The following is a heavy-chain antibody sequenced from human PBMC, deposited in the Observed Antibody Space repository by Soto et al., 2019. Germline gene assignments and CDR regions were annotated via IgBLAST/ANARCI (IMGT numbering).Heavy chain of an antibody. D-gene: IGHD3-16*02. CDR1: GFTFDDYA. Sequence: GGSLRLSCAASGFTFDDYAMHWVRQAPGKGLEWVSGISWNSGSIGYADSVKGRFTISRDNAKNSLYLQMNSLRAEDTALYYCAKTTTFGGVIATFDYWGQGTLVTVSS. CDR2: ISWNSGSI. J-gene: IGHJ4*02. V-gene: IGHV3-9*01. CDR3: AKTTTFGGVIATFDY.